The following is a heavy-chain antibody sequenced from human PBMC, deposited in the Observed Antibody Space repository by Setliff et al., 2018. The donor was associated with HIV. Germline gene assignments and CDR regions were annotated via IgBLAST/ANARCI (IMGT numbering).Heavy chain of an antibody. CDR1: GYTFTGYY. J-gene: IGHJ4*02. CDR3: ATGLSSTDPSSNS. V-gene: IGHV1-69*06. CDR2: VIPIFGSA. Sequence: SVKVSCKASGYTFTGYYMHWVRQAPGQGLEWMGGVIPIFGSANYAQKFQGRVTITADKSTSTVYMELSSLRSDDTAVYYCATGLSSTDPSSNSWGQGTPVTVSS. D-gene: IGHD1-1*01.